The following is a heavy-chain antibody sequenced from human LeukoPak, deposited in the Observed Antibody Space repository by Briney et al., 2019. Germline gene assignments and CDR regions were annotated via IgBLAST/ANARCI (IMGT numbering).Heavy chain of an antibody. CDR3: AKYSGSYFDY. Sequence: SETLSLTCTVSGGSISSSNYYGGWIRQPPGKGLECIANIYYSGSTYYNPSLKSRVTISVDTSKNQFSLKLSSVTAADTAVYYCAKYSGSYFDYWGQGTLVTVSS. CDR2: IYYSGST. V-gene: IGHV4-39*01. CDR1: GGSISSSNYY. J-gene: IGHJ4*02. D-gene: IGHD1-26*01.